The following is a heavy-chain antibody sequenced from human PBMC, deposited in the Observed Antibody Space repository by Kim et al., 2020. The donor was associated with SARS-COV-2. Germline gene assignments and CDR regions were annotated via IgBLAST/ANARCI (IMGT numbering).Heavy chain of an antibody. J-gene: IGHJ5*02. CDR2: INHSGST. CDR1: GGSFSGYY. Sequence: SETLSLTCAVYGGSFSGYYWSWIRQPPGKGLEWIGEINHSGSTNYNPSLKSRVTISVDTSKNQFSLKLSSVTAADTAVYYCARAPGGLRFHERENWFDPWGQGTLVTVSS. CDR3: ARAPGGLRFHERENWFDP. V-gene: IGHV4-34*01. D-gene: IGHD2-8*02.